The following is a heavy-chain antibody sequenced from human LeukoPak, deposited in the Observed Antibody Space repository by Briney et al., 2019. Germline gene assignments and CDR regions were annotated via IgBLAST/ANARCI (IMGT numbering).Heavy chain of an antibody. CDR3: ARHPGNYDFWSGYYVGGYFDY. D-gene: IGHD3-3*01. Sequence: SETLSLTCTVSGGSISSSSYYWGWIRQPPGKGLEWIGSFYYSGSTYYNPSLKSRVTISVDTSKNQFSLKLSSVTAVDTAVFSCARHPGNYDFWSGYYVGGYFDYWGQGTLVTVS. CDR1: GGSISSSSYY. V-gene: IGHV4-39*01. CDR2: FYYSGST. J-gene: IGHJ4*02.